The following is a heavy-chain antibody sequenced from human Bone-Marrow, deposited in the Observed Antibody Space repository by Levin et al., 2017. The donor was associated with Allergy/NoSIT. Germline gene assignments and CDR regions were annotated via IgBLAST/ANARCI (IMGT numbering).Heavy chain of an antibody. CDR2: IYYSGST. V-gene: IGHV4-59*01. Sequence: SETLSLTCTVSGGSISSYYWSWIRQPPGKGLEWIGYIYYSGSTNYNPSLKSRVTISVDTSKNQFSLKLSSVTAADTAVYYCARFGDTKKARRGPYTVTNWFDPWGQGTLVTVSS. CDR1: GGSISSYY. J-gene: IGHJ5*02. CDR3: ARFGDTKKARRGPYTVTNWFDP. D-gene: IGHD4-17*01.